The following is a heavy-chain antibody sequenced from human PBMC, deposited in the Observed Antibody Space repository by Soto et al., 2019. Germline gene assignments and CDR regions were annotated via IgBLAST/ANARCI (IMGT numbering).Heavy chain of an antibody. V-gene: IGHV3-9*01. J-gene: IGHJ4*02. CDR2: ISWNSGSI. CDR1: GFTFDDYA. D-gene: IGHD2-2*02. CDR3: AKGDQLLYRYYFDY. Sequence: EVQLVESGGGLVQPGRSLRLSCAAFGFTFDDYAMHWVRQAPGKGLEWVSGISWNSGSIGYADSVKGRFTISRDNAKNSLYLQMNSLRAEDTALYYCAKGDQLLYRYYFDYWGQGTLVTVSS.